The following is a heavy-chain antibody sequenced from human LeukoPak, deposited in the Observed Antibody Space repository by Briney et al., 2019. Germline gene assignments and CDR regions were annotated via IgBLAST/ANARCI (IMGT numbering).Heavy chain of an antibody. CDR1: GGTFSSYA. Sequence: SVKVSCKASGGTFSSYAISWVRQAPGQGLEWMGGIIPIFGTANYAQKFQGRVTITADKSTSTAYMELSSLRSEDTAVYYCARDTGYYYYYGMDVWGQGTTVTVSS. CDR3: ARDTGYYYYYGMDV. J-gene: IGHJ6*02. CDR2: IIPIFGTA. V-gene: IGHV1-69*06.